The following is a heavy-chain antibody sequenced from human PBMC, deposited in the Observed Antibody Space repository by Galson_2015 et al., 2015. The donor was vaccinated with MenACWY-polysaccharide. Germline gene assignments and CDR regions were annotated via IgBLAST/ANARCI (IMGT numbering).Heavy chain of an antibody. V-gene: IGHV3-33*01. J-gene: IGHJ4*02. CDR1: GFTFSSYG. CDR2: IWYDGSNK. D-gene: IGHD4-23*01. CDR3: ARETTVVNFDY. Sequence: SLRLSCAASGFTFSSYGMHWVRQAPGKGLEWVAVIWYDGSNKYYADSVKGRFTISRDNSENTLYLQMNSLRAEDTAVYYCARETTVVNFDYWGQGTLVTVSS.